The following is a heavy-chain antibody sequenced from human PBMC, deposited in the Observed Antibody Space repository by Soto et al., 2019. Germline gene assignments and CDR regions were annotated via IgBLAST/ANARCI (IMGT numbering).Heavy chain of an antibody. CDR1: GGSISSYY. D-gene: IGHD2-15*01. Sequence: SETLSLTCTVSGGSISSYYWSWIRQPPGKGLEWIGHIYYSGSTNYNPSLKSRVTISVDTSKNQFSLKLSSVTAADTAVYYCARRYGGTFDYWGQGTLVTVS. CDR3: ARRYGGTFDY. V-gene: IGHV4-59*08. CDR2: IYYSGST. J-gene: IGHJ4*02.